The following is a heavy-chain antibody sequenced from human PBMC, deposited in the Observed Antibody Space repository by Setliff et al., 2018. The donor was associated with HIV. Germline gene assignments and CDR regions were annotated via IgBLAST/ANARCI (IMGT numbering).Heavy chain of an antibody. Sequence: SQTLSLTCAISGDTISSNSVSWNWIRQSPSRGLEWLGRTYYRSKWYNDYAVSVKSRMTFNPDTSKNQFSLQLNSVTHEDTAVYFCARGNSTKRGFDYWGRGTLVTVSS. V-gene: IGHV6-1*01. CDR2: TYYRSKWYN. D-gene: IGHD3-10*01. CDR3: ARGNSTKRGFDY. CDR1: GDTISSNSVS. J-gene: IGHJ4*02.